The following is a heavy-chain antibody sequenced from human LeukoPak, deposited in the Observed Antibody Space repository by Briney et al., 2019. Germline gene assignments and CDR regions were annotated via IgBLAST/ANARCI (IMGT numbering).Heavy chain of an antibody. CDR3: ARTSSGVSDGMDV. D-gene: IGHD3-22*01. J-gene: IGHJ6*02. Sequence: SETLSLTCTVSGGSISSGSYYWSWIRQPAGKGLEWIGRIYTSGGTNYNPSLRSRVTISVDTSKNQFSLKLSSVTAADTAVYYCARTSSGVSDGMDVWGQGTTVTVSS. CDR1: GGSISSGSYY. V-gene: IGHV4-61*02. CDR2: IYTSGGT.